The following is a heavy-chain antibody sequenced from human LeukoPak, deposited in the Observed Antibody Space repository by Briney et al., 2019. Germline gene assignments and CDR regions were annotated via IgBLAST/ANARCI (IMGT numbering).Heavy chain of an antibody. V-gene: IGHV3-11*04. CDR3: ARDYYFDAFDI. CDR1: GFTFSDYY. D-gene: IGHD3-10*01. Sequence: PGGSLRLSCAASGFTFSDYYMSWIRQAPGKGLEWVSYISSTGSTMFYADSVKGRFTISRDNAKNSLYLQMNSLRAEDTAVYYCARDYYFDAFDIWGQGTMVTVSS. CDR2: ISSTGSTM. J-gene: IGHJ3*02.